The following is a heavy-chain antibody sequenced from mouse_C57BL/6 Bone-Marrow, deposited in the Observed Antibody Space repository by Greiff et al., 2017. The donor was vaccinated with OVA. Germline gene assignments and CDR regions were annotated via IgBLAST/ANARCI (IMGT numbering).Heavy chain of an antibody. Sequence: QVHVKQPGAELVKPGASVKLSCKASGYTFTSYWMQWVKQRPGQGLEWIGEIDPSDSYTNYNQKFKGKATLTVDTSSSTAYMQLSSLTSEDSAVYYCASVYYDYDDYFDYWGQGTTLTVSS. J-gene: IGHJ2*01. D-gene: IGHD2-4*01. CDR2: IDPSDSYT. V-gene: IGHV1-50*01. CDR3: ASVYYDYDDYFDY. CDR1: GYTFTSYW.